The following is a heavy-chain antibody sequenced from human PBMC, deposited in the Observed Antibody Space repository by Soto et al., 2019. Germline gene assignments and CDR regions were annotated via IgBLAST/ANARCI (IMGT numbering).Heavy chain of an antibody. CDR3: ARDTHSYSSGHPCGDY. Sequence: PGGSLRLSCAASGFTFSSYNMNWVRQAPGKGLEWVSYISSSSSTIYYADSVKGRFTISRDSAKNSLYLQMTSLRAEDTAVYYCARDTHSYSSGHPCGDYWGQGALVTVSS. J-gene: IGHJ4*02. V-gene: IGHV3-48*01. CDR1: GFTFSSYN. CDR2: ISSSSSTI. D-gene: IGHD6-19*01.